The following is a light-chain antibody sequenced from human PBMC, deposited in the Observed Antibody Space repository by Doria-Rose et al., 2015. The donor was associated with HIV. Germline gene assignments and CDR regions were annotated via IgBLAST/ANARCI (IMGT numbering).Light chain of an antibody. CDR2: GAS. CDR1: QGISRC. Sequence: TQSPSFLSASVGVRVTITCRASQGISRCLAWYQQKPGKAPTLLIFGASTLQSGVPSRFSGSGSGTEFTLTISSLQPEDFATYYCQQFDSFPRTFGQGTKVELK. J-gene: IGKJ1*01. V-gene: IGKV1-9*01. CDR3: QQFDSFPRT.